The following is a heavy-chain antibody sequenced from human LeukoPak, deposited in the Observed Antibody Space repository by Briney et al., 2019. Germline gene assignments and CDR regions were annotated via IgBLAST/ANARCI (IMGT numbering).Heavy chain of an antibody. Sequence: SETLSLTCAVYGGSFSGYYWSWIRQPPGKGLEWIGEINHSGSTNYNPSLKIRVTISVDTSKNQFSLKLSSVTAADTAVYYCARGADRWNYFDYWGQGTLVTVSS. CDR2: INHSGST. CDR3: ARGADRWNYFDY. D-gene: IGHD4-23*01. J-gene: IGHJ4*02. CDR1: GGSFSGYY. V-gene: IGHV4-34*01.